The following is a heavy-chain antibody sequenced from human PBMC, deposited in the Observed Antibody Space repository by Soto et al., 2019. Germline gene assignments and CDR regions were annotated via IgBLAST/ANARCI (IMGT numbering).Heavy chain of an antibody. CDR1: GYTFTSYY. V-gene: IGHV1-46*04. J-gene: IGHJ6*02. CDR2: INPSGGST. CDR3: ARAVRGDFGMDV. Sequence: QVQLVQSGAEVKKPGASVKVSCKASGYTFTSYYMHWVRQAPGQGLEWMGIINPSGGSTSYAQKLQGRVTMTRDTSTSTVYMELSSLRSEDTAVYYCARAVRGDFGMDVWGQGTTVTVSS. D-gene: IGHD3-10*02.